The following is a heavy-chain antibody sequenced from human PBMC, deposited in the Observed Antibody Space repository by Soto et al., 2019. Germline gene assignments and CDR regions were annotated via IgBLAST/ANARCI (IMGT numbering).Heavy chain of an antibody. CDR3: ARSDSGYIDY. D-gene: IGHD3-22*01. Sequence: SETLSLTCAVSGGSISSGGYSWSWIRQPPGKGLEWIGYIYHSGSTYYNPSLKSRITINPDTSKNQFSLQLNSVTPEDTAVYYCARSDSGYIDYWGQGTLVTVSS. CDR2: IYHSGST. J-gene: IGHJ4*02. CDR1: GGSISSGGYS. V-gene: IGHV4-30-2*05.